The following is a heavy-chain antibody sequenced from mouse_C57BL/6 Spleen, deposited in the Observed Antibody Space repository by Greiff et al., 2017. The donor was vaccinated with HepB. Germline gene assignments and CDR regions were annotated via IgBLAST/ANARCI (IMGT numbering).Heavy chain of an antibody. CDR1: GFNIKDDY. D-gene: IGHD2-5*01. CDR2: IDPENGDT. Sequence: QSGAELVRPGASVKLSCTASGFNIKDDYMHWVKQRPEQGLEWIGWIDPENGDTEYASKFQGKATITADTSSNTAYLQLSSLTSEDTAVYYCTRHYSNGYYYAMDYWGQGTSVTVSS. V-gene: IGHV14-4*01. CDR3: TRHYSNGYYYAMDY. J-gene: IGHJ4*01.